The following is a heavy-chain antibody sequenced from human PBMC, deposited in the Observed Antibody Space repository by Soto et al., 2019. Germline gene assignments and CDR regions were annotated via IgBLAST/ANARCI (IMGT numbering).Heavy chain of an antibody. CDR2: IYHSGST. J-gene: IGHJ4*02. D-gene: IGHD2-2*01. CDR1: GGYISSSNW. V-gene: IGHV4-4*03. CDR3: ARYPYCSSTSCSPWGVSD. Sequence: PETMSLTCAVSGGYISSSNWLSRVRQPPGKGLEWIGEIYHSGSTNYNPSLKSRVTISVDKSKNQFSLKLSSVTAADTAVYYCARYPYCSSTSCSPWGVSDWGQGTLVTVSS.